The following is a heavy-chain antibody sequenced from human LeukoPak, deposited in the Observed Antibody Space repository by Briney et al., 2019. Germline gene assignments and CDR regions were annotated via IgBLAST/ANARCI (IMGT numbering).Heavy chain of an antibody. CDR3: AKVASSGWGNWFDP. Sequence: GGSLRLSCAASGFTFSSYGMHWVRQAPGKGLEWVAFIRYDGSNKYYADSVKGRFTISRDNFKNTLYLQMNSLRAEDTAVYYCAKVASSGWGNWFDPWGQGTLVTVSS. V-gene: IGHV3-30*02. D-gene: IGHD6-19*01. CDR1: GFTFSSYG. CDR2: IRYDGSNK. J-gene: IGHJ5*02.